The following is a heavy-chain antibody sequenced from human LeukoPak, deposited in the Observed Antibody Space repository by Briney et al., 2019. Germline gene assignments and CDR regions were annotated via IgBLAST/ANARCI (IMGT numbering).Heavy chain of an antibody. Sequence: ASVKLSCKASGYTFTGYYMHWVRQAPGQGLEWMGWINPNSGGTNYAQKFQGRVTMTRDTSISTAYMELSRLRSDDTAVYYCARDIVNEWLVRGGFDYWGQGTLVTVSS. D-gene: IGHD6-19*01. CDR1: GYTFTGYY. V-gene: IGHV1-2*02. CDR3: ARDIVNEWLVRGGFDY. CDR2: INPNSGGT. J-gene: IGHJ4*02.